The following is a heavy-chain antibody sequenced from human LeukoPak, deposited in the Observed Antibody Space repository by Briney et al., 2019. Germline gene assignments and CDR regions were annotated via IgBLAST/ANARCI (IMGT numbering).Heavy chain of an antibody. CDR1: GFTFSSYA. Sequence: GGSLRLSCAASGFTFSSYAMSWVRQAPGKGLEWVSAISGSGGSTYYADSVKGRFTISRDNSKNTPYLQMNSLRAEDTAVYYCAKGHSSGWYYFDYWGQGALVTVSS. J-gene: IGHJ4*02. CDR3: AKGHSSGWYYFDY. V-gene: IGHV3-23*01. CDR2: ISGSGGST. D-gene: IGHD6-19*01.